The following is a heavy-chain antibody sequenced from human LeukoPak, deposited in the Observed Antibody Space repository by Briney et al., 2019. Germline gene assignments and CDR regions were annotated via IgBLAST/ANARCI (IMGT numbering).Heavy chain of an antibody. CDR2: ISSSGSTI. CDR3: AKSGGGLNYYDSSGYHGGGYYFDY. Sequence: PGGSLRLSCAASGFTFSSYEMNWVRQAPGKGLEWVSYISSSGSTIYYADSVKGRFTISRDNAKNTLYLQMNSLRAEDTAVYYCAKSGGGLNYYDSSGYHGGGYYFDYWGQGTLVTVSS. CDR1: GFTFSSYE. V-gene: IGHV3-48*03. J-gene: IGHJ4*02. D-gene: IGHD3-22*01.